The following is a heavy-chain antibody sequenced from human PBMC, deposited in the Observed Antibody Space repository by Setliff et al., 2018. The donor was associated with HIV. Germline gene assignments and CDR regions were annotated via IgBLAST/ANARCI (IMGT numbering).Heavy chain of an antibody. D-gene: IGHD1-26*01. CDR3: ARAAYSGTYLWEPATDL. Sequence: PSETLSLTCTVSGDSITRGSYYWSWIRQPAGKGPEWIGHIYTSGKTHYSPSLKSRITLSADTSKNQLSLNLSSVTAADTAVYYCARAAYSGTYLWEPATDLWGRGTLVTVSS. J-gene: IGHJ2*01. CDR1: GDSITRGSYY. CDR2: IYTSGKT. V-gene: IGHV4-61*09.